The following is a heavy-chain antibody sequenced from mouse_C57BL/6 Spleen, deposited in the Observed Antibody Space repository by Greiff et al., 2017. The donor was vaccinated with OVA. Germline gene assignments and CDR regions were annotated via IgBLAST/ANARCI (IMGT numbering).Heavy chain of an antibody. D-gene: IGHD1-1*01. CDR2: ISAGGSYT. V-gene: IGHV5-4*01. Sequence: EVQGVESGGGLVKPGGSLKLSCAASGFTFSSYAMSWVRQTPEKRLEWVATISAGGSYTYYPANVKGRFTISRDNAKNNLYLQMRHLKSEDTAMYYCASDRYYGSSYGYFDVWGTGTTVTVSS. CDR3: ASDRYYGSSYGYFDV. J-gene: IGHJ1*03. CDR1: GFTFSSYA.